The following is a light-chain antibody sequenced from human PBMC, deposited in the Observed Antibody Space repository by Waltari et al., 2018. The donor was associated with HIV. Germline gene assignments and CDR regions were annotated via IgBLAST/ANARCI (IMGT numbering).Light chain of an antibody. Sequence: IVMTQSPDPLAVSLCERATTTCTSSQSSYKANNKNYLAWYQQKPGQPPKLLISCASTRESGVPDRFSGSGSGTDFTLTISSLQPEDVAVYYCQHYYNTPRRFGQGTKVEI. CDR3: QHYYNTPRR. V-gene: IGKV4-1*01. J-gene: IGKJ1*01. CDR2: CAS. CDR1: QSSYKANNKNY.